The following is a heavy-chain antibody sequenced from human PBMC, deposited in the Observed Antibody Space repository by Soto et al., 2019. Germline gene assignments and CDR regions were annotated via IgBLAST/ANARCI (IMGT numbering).Heavy chain of an antibody. J-gene: IGHJ4*02. V-gene: IGHV3-33*01. Sequence: QVQLVESGGGVVQPGRSLRLSCAASGFTFSSYGMHWVRQAPGKGLEWVAVIWYDGSNKYYADSVKGRFTISRDNSKNTLYLQMNSLRAEDTAVYYCARGRYSSSWEMDYWGQGTLVTVSS. CDR1: GFTFSSYG. CDR2: IWYDGSNK. D-gene: IGHD6-13*01. CDR3: ARGRYSSSWEMDY.